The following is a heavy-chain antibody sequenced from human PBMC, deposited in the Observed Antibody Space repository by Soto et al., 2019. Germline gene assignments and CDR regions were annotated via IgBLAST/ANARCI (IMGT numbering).Heavy chain of an antibody. CDR3: AKALDAGVATIFDY. D-gene: IGHD5-12*01. Sequence: GGSLRLSCAASGFTFSSYALSWVRQAPGKGLEWVSAISGSGGSTYYADSVKGRFTISKDNSKNTLYLQMNSLRAEDTAVYYCAKALDAGVATIFDYWGQGTLVTVSS. V-gene: IGHV3-23*01. CDR2: ISGSGGST. J-gene: IGHJ4*02. CDR1: GFTFSSYA.